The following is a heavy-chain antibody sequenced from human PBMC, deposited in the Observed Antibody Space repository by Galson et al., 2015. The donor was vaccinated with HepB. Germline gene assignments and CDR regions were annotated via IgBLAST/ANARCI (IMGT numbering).Heavy chain of an antibody. Sequence: LRLSCAASGFTFSRFWMNWVPPAPGKGPEWVANIKQDGSEKHYVDSVKGRFTISRDNAKNTLYLQMNSLRAEDTAVYYCARDQRFAVVPAAIYFSAFDIWGQGTMVTVSS. V-gene: IGHV3-7*03. CDR2: IKQDGSEK. J-gene: IGHJ3*02. D-gene: IGHD2-2*02. CDR3: ARDQRFAVVPAAIYFSAFDI. CDR1: GFTFSRFW.